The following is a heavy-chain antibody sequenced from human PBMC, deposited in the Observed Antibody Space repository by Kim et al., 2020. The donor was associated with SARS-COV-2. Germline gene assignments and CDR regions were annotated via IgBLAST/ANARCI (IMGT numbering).Heavy chain of an antibody. CDR1: GFTVSSNY. CDR2: IYSGGST. V-gene: IGHV3-53*01. D-gene: IGHD3-16*01. CDR3: ARSRRGGGVIPYY. Sequence: GGSLRLSCAASGFTVSSNYMSWVRQAPGKGLEWVSVIYSGGSTYYADSVKGRFTISRDNSKNTLYLQMNSLRAEDTAVYYCARSRRGGGVIPYYWGQGTLVTVSS. J-gene: IGHJ4*02.